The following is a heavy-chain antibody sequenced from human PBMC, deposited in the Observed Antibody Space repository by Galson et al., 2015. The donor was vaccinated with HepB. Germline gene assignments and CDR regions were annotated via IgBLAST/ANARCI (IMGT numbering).Heavy chain of an antibody. J-gene: IGHJ4*02. Sequence: SLRLSCAASGFAFSSYAMSWVRQAPGKGLEWVSAISGSGGSTYYADSVKGRLTISGDNSKNTLYLQMNRLRAEDTAVYYCGREQGQQLVKRSSPLDYWGQGTLVTVSS. CDR2: ISGSGGST. D-gene: IGHD6-13*01. V-gene: IGHV3-23*01. CDR1: GFAFSSYA. CDR3: GREQGQQLVKRSSPLDY.